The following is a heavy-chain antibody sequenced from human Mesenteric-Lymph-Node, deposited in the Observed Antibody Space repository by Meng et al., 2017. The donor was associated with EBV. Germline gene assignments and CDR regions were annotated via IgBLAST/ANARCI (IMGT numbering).Heavy chain of an antibody. CDR2: LYGGGTT. CDR3: ARTHSADYLRAADC. V-gene: IGHV3-53*01. J-gene: IGHJ4*02. CDR1: GITVSVNY. Sequence: GHLGGSGGVWTQRGGSLRLSWSVSGITVSVNYMSWVRQAPGKGLEWVSVLYGGGTTYYTDSVKGRFTISRDDSKNTLYLQMNSLRAEDTAVYYCARTHSADYLRAADCWGQGALVTVSS. D-gene: IGHD1-26*01.